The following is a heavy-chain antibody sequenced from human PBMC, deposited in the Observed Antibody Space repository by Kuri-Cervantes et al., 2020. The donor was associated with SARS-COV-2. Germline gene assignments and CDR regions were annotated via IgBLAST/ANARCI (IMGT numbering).Heavy chain of an antibody. CDR2: ISYDGSNK. J-gene: IGHJ5*02. CDR1: GFTFSSYA. V-gene: IGHV3-30*04. D-gene: IGHD5-24*01. CDR3: ARDGQGYTEMATPVGWFDP. Sequence: GGSLRLSCAASGFTFSSYAMPWVRQAPGKGLEWVAVISYDGSNKYYADSVKGRFTIARDNSKNTLYLQMNSLRAEDTAVYYCARDGQGYTEMATPVGWFDPWGQGTLVTVSS.